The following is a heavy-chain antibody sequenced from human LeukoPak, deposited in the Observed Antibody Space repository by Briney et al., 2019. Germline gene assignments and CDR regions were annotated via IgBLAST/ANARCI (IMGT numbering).Heavy chain of an antibody. CDR1: GDSISSGGYY. D-gene: IGHD1-26*01. Sequence: SETLSLTCSVSGDSISSGGYYWHWIRQHPEKGLEWIGYICSTGTTYYNPSLTSRLTMSLDTSENQFSLKVTSVTAADTAVYFCARDRPDTTSPTTVGRFDPWGQGTLVTVSS. V-gene: IGHV4-31*03. CDR2: ICSTGTT. J-gene: IGHJ5*02. CDR3: ARDRPDTTSPTTVGRFDP.